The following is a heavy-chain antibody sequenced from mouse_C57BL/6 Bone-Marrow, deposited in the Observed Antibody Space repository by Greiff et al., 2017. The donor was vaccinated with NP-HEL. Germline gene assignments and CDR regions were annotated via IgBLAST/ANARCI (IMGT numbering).Heavy chain of an antibody. J-gene: IGHJ2*01. D-gene: IGHD1-1*01. CDR1: GYTFTEYT. V-gene: IGHV1-62-2*01. Sequence: QVQLKESGAELVKPGASVKPSCKASGYTFTEYTIHWVKQRSGQGLEWIGWFYPGSGSIKYNEKFKDKATLTADKSSSTVYMELSRLTSEDSAVYFCARHEHYYYGSSYYFDYWSQGTTLTVSS. CDR3: ARHEHYYYGSSYYFDY. CDR2: FYPGSGSI.